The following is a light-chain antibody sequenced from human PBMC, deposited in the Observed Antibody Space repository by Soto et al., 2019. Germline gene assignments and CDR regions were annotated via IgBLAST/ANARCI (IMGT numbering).Light chain of an antibody. CDR2: YDS. CDR1: NIGSKS. CDR3: QVWDSSSDHRV. V-gene: IGLV3-21*04. J-gene: IGLJ1*01. Sequence: SYELTQPPSVSVAPGKTARITCGGNNIGSKSVHWYQQKPGQAPVLVIYYDSDRPSGIPERFSGSNSGNTATLTISRVEAGDEADYYCQVWDSSSDHRVFGTGTKLTDL.